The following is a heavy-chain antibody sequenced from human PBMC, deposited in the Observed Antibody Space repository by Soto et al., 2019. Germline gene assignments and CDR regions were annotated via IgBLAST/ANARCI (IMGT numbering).Heavy chain of an antibody. Sequence: SETLSLTCTVSGGSISSGGYYWSWIRQHPGKGLEWIGYIYYSGSTYYNPSLKSRVTISVDTSKNQFSLKLSSVTAADTAVYYCARGHGSSGEFDYWGQGTLVTVSS. CDR2: IYYSGST. CDR3: ARGHGSSGEFDY. CDR1: GGSISSGGYY. D-gene: IGHD6-6*01. V-gene: IGHV4-31*03. J-gene: IGHJ4*02.